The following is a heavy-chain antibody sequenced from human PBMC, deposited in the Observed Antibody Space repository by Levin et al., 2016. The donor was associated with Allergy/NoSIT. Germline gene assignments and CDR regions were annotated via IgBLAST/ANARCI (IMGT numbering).Heavy chain of an antibody. J-gene: IGHJ4*02. CDR2: IWYDGSNK. D-gene: IGHD5-24*01. CDR3: ARDLYRDGYKTPLGY. V-gene: IGHV3-33*01. Sequence: RQPPGKGLEWVAVIWYDGSNKYYADSVKGRFTISRDNSKNTLYLQMNSLRAEDTAVYYCARDLYRDGYKTPLGYWGQGTLVTVSS.